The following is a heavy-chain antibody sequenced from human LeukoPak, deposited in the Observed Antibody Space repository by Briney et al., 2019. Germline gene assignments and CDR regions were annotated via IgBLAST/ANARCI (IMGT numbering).Heavy chain of an antibody. CDR2: ISAYNGNT. CDR1: GYTFTSYG. D-gene: IGHD5-18*01. Sequence: ASVKVSCKVSGYTFTSYGISWVRQAPGQGLEWMGWISAYNGNTNYAQKLQGRVTMTTDTSTSTAYMELRSLRSDDTAVYYCARGAYSYGPKYYYYGMDVWGQGTTVTVSS. CDR3: ARGAYSYGPKYYYYGMDV. V-gene: IGHV1-18*01. J-gene: IGHJ6*02.